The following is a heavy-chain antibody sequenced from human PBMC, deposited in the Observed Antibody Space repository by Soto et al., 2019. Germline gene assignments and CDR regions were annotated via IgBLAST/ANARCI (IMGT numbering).Heavy chain of an antibody. D-gene: IGHD2-15*01. CDR3: AKDRKGSYCSGGTCYSFDY. CDR2: ISGSGGST. CDR1: GFTLGTYV. V-gene: IGHV3-23*01. J-gene: IGHJ4*02. Sequence: EVQLLESGGGLVQPGGSLRLSCAASGFTLGTYVMTWVRQAPGKGLEWVSAISGSGGSTNYADPVKGRFTISRDNTKNTLYLQMNRLRGEDTAVYYCAKDRKGSYCSGGTCYSFDYWGQGTLVTVPS.